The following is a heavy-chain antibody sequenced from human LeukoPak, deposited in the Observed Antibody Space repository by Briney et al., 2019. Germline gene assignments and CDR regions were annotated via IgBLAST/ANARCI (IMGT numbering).Heavy chain of an antibody. Sequence: GESLKISFKGSGYSFTSYWIGLVRQMPGKGLEWMGIIYPGDSDTRYSPSFQGQVTISADKSISTAYLQWSSLKASDTAMYYCARCRGWTANWFDPWGQGTLVTVSS. J-gene: IGHJ5*02. CDR2: IYPGDSDT. V-gene: IGHV5-51*01. D-gene: IGHD5-24*01. CDR1: GYSFTSYW. CDR3: ARCRGWTANWFDP.